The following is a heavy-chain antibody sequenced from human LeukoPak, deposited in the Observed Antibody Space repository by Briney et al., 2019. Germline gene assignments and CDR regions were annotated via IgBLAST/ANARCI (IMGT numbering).Heavy chain of an antibody. CDR1: GGSISSSSYY. CDR3: ARRTYSSGWPFDS. Sequence: SETLSLTCTVSGGSISSSSYYWAWIRQPPGKGLEWIGEINHSGSTNYNPSLKSRVTISVDTSKNQFSLKLSSVTAADTAVYYCARRTYSSGWPFDSWGQGTLVTVSS. CDR2: INHSGST. D-gene: IGHD6-19*01. V-gene: IGHV4-39*07. J-gene: IGHJ4*02.